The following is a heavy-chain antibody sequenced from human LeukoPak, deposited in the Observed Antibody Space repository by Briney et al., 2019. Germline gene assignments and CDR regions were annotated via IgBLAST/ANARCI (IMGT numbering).Heavy chain of an antibody. CDR1: GYTFTGYY. CDR3: ARDTNSGSYFGDI. V-gene: IGHV1-2*02. CDR2: INPNNGGT. D-gene: IGHD1-26*01. J-gene: IGHJ3*02. Sequence: ASVKVSCTASGYTFTGYYIHWVRQAPGQGLEWMGWINPNNGGTNYAQKFQGRVTMTRDTSISTAYMELSRLGSADTAVYFCARDTNSGSYFGDIWGQGTMVTVSS.